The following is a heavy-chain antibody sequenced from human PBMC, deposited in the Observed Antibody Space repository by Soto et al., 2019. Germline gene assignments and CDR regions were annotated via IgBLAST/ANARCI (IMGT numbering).Heavy chain of an antibody. CDR3: TRDDANIARDSGMDV. D-gene: IGHD3-16*02. V-gene: IGHV3-48*04. J-gene: IGHJ6*02. Sequence: HPGGSLRLSCIASGFTFSSYSMVWVRQAPGKGLEWISYIFVDSSTIYYADSVKGRFTVSRDNSQNSLFLLMNSLRAEDTALYYCTRDDANIARDSGMDVWGQGTTVTVSS. CDR2: IFVDSSTI. CDR1: GFTFSSYS.